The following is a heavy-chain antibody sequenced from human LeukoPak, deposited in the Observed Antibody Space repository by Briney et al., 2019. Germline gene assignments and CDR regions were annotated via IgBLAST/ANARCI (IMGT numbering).Heavy chain of an antibody. CDR2: IYYSGST. CDR3: ARAVYCGGDCYLAFDY. Sequence: PSETLSLTCTVSGGSISSGGYYWSWIRQHPGKGLEWIGYIYYSGSTYYNPSLKSRVTISADTSKNQFSLKLSSVTAADTAVYYCARAVYCGGDCYLAFDYWGQGTLVTVSS. CDR1: GGSISSGGYY. J-gene: IGHJ4*02. V-gene: IGHV4-31*03. D-gene: IGHD2-21*02.